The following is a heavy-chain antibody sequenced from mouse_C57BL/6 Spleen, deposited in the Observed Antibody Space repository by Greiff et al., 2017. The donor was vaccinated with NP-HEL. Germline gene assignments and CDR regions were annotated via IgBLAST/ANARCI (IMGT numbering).Heavy chain of an antibody. D-gene: IGHD2-3*01. CDR3: AKEGSDDGYYLYAMDY. CDR1: GYSITSGYY. CDR2: ISYDGSN. J-gene: IGHJ4*01. Sequence: EVKLQESGPGLVKPSQSLSLTCSVTGYSITSGYYWNWIRQFPGNKLEWMGYISYDGSNNYNPSLKNRISITRDPSKNQFFLKLNSVTTEDTATYYCAKEGSDDGYYLYAMDYWGQGTSVTVSS. V-gene: IGHV3-6*01.